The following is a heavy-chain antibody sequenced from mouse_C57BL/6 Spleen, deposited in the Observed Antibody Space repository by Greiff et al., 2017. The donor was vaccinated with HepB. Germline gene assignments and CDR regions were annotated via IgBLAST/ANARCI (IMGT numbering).Heavy chain of an antibody. CDR3: ARSYGYLDY. Sequence: VQLQQSGPELVKPGASVKISCKASGYAFSSSWMHWVKQRPGQGLEWIGRIYPGDGDTNYNGKFKGKATLTADKSSSTAYMQLSSLTSEDSAVYSVARSYGYLDYWGQGTTLTVSS. D-gene: IGHD1-1*01. J-gene: IGHJ2*01. CDR1: GYAFSSSW. CDR2: IYPGDGDT. V-gene: IGHV1-82*01.